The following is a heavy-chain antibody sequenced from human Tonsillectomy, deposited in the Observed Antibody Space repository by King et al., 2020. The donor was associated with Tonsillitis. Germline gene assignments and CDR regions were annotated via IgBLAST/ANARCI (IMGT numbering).Heavy chain of an antibody. CDR3: ARGFGELTP. Sequence: QLQESGPGLVKPSETLSLTGTVSGSSISSGYYWGWIRQHPGKGLEWIGSIYHSGSTYYNPSLKSRVTISVDTSKNQFSLKLSSVTAADTAVYYCARGFGELTPWGQGTLVTVSS. D-gene: IGHD3-10*01. CDR2: IYHSGST. CDR1: GSSISSGYY. J-gene: IGHJ5*02. V-gene: IGHV4-38-2*02.